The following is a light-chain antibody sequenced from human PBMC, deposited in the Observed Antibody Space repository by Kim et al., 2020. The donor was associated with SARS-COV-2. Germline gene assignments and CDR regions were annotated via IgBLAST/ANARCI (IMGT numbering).Light chain of an antibody. V-gene: IGKV3-11*01. Sequence: PGERATLSCRASQSLNYYLAWYQQRPGQAPRLLIYDASNRATGIPARFSGSGSGTDFTLTISSLEPEDFAVYYCQQRSNWPGSFTFGPGTKVDIK. CDR3: QQRSNWPGSFT. CDR1: QSLNYY. CDR2: DAS. J-gene: IGKJ3*01.